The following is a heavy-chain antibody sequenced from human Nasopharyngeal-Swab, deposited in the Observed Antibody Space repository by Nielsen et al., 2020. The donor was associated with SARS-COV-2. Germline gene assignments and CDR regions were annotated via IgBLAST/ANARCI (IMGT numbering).Heavy chain of an antibody. V-gene: IGHV4-30-4*01. J-gene: IGHJ3*02. D-gene: IGHD3-3*01. CDR3: ARGDIGNGYYYSMSFGAFDI. Sequence: PGKGLEWLGYIYYSGSTYYNPSLKSRITMSLETSKNQSSLELKSVTAADTAVYYCARGDIGNGYYYSMSFGAFDIWGQGTMVTVSS. CDR2: IYYSGST.